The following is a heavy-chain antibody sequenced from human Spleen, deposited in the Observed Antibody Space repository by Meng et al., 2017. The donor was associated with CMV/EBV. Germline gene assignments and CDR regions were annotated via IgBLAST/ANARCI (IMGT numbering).Heavy chain of an antibody. V-gene: IGHV1-24*01. CDR1: GYTLIELS. D-gene: IGHD2-15*01. J-gene: IGHJ4*02. CDR2: FDPEDGET. CDR3: ATDDLCSGGMCSVAY. Sequence: ASVKVSCKVAGYTLIELSMQWVRQAPGKGLEWMGGFDPEDGETINAQKFQGRVTMTEDTSTDTAYMELSSLRSEDTAVDYCATDDLCSGGMCSVAYWGQGTLVTVSS.